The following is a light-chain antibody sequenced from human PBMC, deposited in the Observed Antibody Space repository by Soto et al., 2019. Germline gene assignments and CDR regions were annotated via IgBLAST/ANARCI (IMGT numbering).Light chain of an antibody. J-gene: IGLJ2*01. CDR3: AAWDDSLNGVV. Sequence: QAVVTQPPSASGTPGQRVTISCSGSSYNIGSNTVSWYQQLPGTAPKLLIYSNNRRPSGVPDRFSGSKSGTSASLAISGLQSEDEADYYCAAWDDSLNGVVFGGGTKVTVL. V-gene: IGLV1-44*01. CDR2: SNN. CDR1: SYNIGSNT.